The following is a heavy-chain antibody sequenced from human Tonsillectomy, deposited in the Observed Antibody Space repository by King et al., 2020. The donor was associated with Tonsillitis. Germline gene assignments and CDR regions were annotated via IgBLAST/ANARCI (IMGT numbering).Heavy chain of an antibody. Sequence: VQLVESGGGLVQPGGSLRLSCAASGFTFSSYAMSWVRQAPGKGLEWVSAISGSVGSTYYADSVKGRFTISRDNSKNTLYLQMNSLRAEDTSGNYCYIAAAGTCDYWGQGTLVTVSS. V-gene: IGHV3-23*04. CDR2: ISGSVGST. CDR3: YIAAAGTCDY. CDR1: GFTFSSYA. J-gene: IGHJ4*02. D-gene: IGHD6-13*01.